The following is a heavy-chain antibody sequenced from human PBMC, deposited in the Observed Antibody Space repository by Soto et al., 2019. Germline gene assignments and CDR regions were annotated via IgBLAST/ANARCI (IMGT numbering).Heavy chain of an antibody. CDR2: IYYNGNT. CDR1: GGSISNHY. Sequence: QVQPQESGPGLVKPSETLSLTCSVSGGSISNHYWSWIRQPPGKGLEWIGYIYYNGNTNYNPSLKSRVTMSVDTSRNQISLKLTTVTAADTAVYYCTRANWYSEYWGQGTLVTVSS. CDR3: TRANWYSEY. D-gene: IGHD7-27*01. J-gene: IGHJ4*02. V-gene: IGHV4-59*11.